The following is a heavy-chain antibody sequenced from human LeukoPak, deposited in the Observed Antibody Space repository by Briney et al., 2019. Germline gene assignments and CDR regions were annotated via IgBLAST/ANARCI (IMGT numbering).Heavy chain of an antibody. D-gene: IGHD1-20*01. Sequence: KPSEALSLTCTVSGGSISTVNYYWGWIRQPPGKGLEWIGSMSYSGRTYYNPSLKTRVTVSLDTSKNQFSLKLTSVTAADTAIYYCARDTYNWNVDAFDPWGQGTLVTVSS. V-gene: IGHV4-39*07. CDR1: GGSISTVNYY. CDR3: ARDTYNWNVDAFDP. J-gene: IGHJ5*02. CDR2: MSYSGRT.